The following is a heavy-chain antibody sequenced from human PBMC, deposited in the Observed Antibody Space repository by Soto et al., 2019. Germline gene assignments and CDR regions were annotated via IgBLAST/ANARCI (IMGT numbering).Heavy chain of an antibody. CDR1: GGSISSSNW. J-gene: IGHJ4*02. CDR2: IYHSGST. D-gene: IGHD3-22*01. CDR3: ARGGVDYYDSSGYYFSPYYFDY. V-gene: IGHV4-4*02. Sequence: SETLSLTCAVSGGSISSSNWWSWVRQPPGKGLEWIGEIYHSGSTYYNPSLKSRVTISVDKSKNQFSLQLNSMTAADTAVYYCARGGVDYYDSSGYYFSPYYFDYWGQGNLVTLSS.